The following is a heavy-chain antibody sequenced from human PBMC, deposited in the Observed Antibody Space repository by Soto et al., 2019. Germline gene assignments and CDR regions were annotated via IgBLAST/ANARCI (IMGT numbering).Heavy chain of an antibody. V-gene: IGHV4-34*01. CDR2: INHSGST. D-gene: IGHD3-22*01. CDR3: ARGRLTTDDYYYYYMDV. Sequence: PSETLSLTCAVYGGSFSGYYWSWIRQPPGKGQERIGEINHSGSTNYNPSLKSRVTISVDTSKNQFFLKLSSVTAADTAVYYCARGRLTTDDYYYYYMDVWGKGTTVS. CDR1: GGSFSGYY. J-gene: IGHJ6*03.